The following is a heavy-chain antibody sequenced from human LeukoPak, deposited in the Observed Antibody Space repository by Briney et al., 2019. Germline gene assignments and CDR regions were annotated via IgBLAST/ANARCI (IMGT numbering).Heavy chain of an antibody. Sequence: GGSLRLSCAASGFTFSSYGMHWVRQAPGKGLEWVAFIRYDGSNKYYADSVKGRFTISRDNSKNTLYLQMNSLRAEDTAVYYCAKDLSVAGPYYFDYWGQRTLVTVSS. CDR2: IRYDGSNK. D-gene: IGHD6-19*01. V-gene: IGHV3-30*02. CDR3: AKDLSVAGPYYFDY. J-gene: IGHJ4*02. CDR1: GFTFSSYG.